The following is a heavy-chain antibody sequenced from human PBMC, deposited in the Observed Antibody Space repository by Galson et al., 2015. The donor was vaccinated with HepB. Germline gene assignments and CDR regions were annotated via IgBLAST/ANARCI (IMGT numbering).Heavy chain of an antibody. CDR1: GYTFSSYS. CDR2: ISAYDSST. J-gene: IGHJ5*02. Sequence: SVKVSCKASGYTFSSYSIAWVRQAPGQGLEWMGWISAYDSSTNYAQKSQGRVTMTTETSTTTAYLELRSLRSDDTAVYYCARGALVAVVNANLNNWFDPWGQGTLVTVSS. D-gene: IGHD2-8*02. CDR3: ARGALVAVVNANLNNWFDP. V-gene: IGHV1-18*01.